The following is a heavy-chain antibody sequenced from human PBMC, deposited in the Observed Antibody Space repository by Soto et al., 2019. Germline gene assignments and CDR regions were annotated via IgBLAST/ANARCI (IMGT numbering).Heavy chain of an antibody. Sequence: PGGSLRLSCAASGFTFSSYSMNWVRQAPGKGLEWVSSITSSSSYKYYADSVKGRFTISRDNSKNSLYLQMNSLRAEDTAVYYCAKESYYGSGSYWYYYYYMDVWGKGTTVTVSS. D-gene: IGHD3-10*01. CDR2: ITSSSSYK. CDR1: GFTFSSYS. J-gene: IGHJ6*03. CDR3: AKESYYGSGSYWYYYYYMDV. V-gene: IGHV3-21*01.